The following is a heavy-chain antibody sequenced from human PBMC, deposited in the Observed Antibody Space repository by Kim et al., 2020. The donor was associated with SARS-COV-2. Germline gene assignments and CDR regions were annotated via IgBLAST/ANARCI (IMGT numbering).Heavy chain of an antibody. CDR3: ARGGADIVVVVAAFGWFDP. CDR2: IIPIFGTA. J-gene: IGHJ5*02. D-gene: IGHD2-15*01. CDR1: GGTFSSYA. Sequence: SVKVSCKASGGTFSSYAISCVRQAPGQGLEWMGGIIPIFGTANYAQKFQGRVTITADESTSTAYMELSSLRSEDTAVYYCARGGADIVVVVAAFGWFDPWGQGTLVTVSS. V-gene: IGHV1-69*13.